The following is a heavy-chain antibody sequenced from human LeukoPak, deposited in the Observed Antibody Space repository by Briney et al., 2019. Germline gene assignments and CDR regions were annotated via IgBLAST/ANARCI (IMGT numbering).Heavy chain of an antibody. CDR2: IYYSGST. Sequence: SETLSLTCTVSGGSISSSSYYWGWIRQPPGKGLEWIGSIYYSGSTYYNPSLKSRVTISVDTSKNQFSLKLSSVTAADTAVYYCARCRVYATEYDYWGQGTLVTVSS. D-gene: IGHD2-8*01. CDR1: GGSISSSSYY. V-gene: IGHV4-39*01. CDR3: ARCRVYATEYDY. J-gene: IGHJ4*02.